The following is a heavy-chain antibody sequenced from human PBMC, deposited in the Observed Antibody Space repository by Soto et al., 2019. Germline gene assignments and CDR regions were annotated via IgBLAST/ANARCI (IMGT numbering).Heavy chain of an antibody. J-gene: IGHJ4*02. CDR3: ARAISLIMAALRY. CDR1: WHHFCNYY. D-gene: IGHD2-8*01. Sequence: DAVEVSNKASWHHFCNYYISWVRQATGQGLEWMGSVRPYEGKASHTEKFQGRVSMTTDTSTTTAYRELTSLTSADTAIYYCARAISLIMAALRYWGQGTRVTVSS. V-gene: IGHV1-18*04. CDR2: VRPYEGKA.